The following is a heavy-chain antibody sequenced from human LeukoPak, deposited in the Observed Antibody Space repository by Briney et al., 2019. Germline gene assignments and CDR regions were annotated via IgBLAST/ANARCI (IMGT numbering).Heavy chain of an antibody. CDR2: IWYDGSNK. Sequence: GGSLRLSCAASGFTFNSYGMHWVRQAPGKGLEWVAVIWYDGSNKYYADSVKGRFTISRDNSKNTLYLQMNSLRAEDTAVYYCARGSEYYDSSGYYGYFDYWGQGTLVSVSS. CDR3: ARGSEYYDSSGYYGYFDY. CDR1: GFTFNSYG. J-gene: IGHJ4*02. V-gene: IGHV3-33*01. D-gene: IGHD3-22*01.